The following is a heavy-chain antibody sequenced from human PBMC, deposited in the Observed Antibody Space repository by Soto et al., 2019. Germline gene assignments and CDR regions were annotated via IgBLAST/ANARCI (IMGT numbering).Heavy chain of an antibody. CDR3: ARIPAYCGGDYLPDY. V-gene: IGHV2-70*01. Sequence: SGPTLVNPTQTLTLTCTFSGFSLTTNGLCVSWIRQPPGKALEWLALIDWDDDKYYSASLETRLTISKDTSKNQVVLTMTNMDPVDTATYYCARIPAYCGGDYLPDYWGQGTLVTVSS. CDR2: IDWDDDK. CDR1: GFSLTTNGLC. J-gene: IGHJ4*02. D-gene: IGHD2-21*02.